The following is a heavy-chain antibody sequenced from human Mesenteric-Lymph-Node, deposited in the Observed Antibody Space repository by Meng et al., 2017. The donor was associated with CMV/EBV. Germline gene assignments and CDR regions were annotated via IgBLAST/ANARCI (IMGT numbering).Heavy chain of an antibody. J-gene: IGHJ4*02. CDR3: TRDSYGSGKYRGDY. CDR1: VSSNSAA. CDR2: TYYRSKLYN. Sequence: VSSNSAALNWIRQSPSRGLEWLGRTYYRSKLYNDSAVSVKSRITINPDTSKNQFSLQLNSVTPEDTAVYYCTRDSYGSGKYRGDYWGQGTLVTVSS. V-gene: IGHV6-1*01. D-gene: IGHD6-19*01.